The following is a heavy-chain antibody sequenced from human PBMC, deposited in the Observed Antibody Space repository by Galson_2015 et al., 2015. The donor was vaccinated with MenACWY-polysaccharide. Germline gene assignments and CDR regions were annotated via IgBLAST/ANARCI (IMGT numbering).Heavy chain of an antibody. V-gene: IGHV2-5*01. Sequence: PALVKPTQTLTLTCTFSGFSLRTSGEAVGWIRQPPGEALDWLAHIYWNDDKYYSTFLKNRLTITKDTSKNQVVLTMTNMDPVDTATYYCAHLTASNVYSYDYWGQGTLVTVSS. D-gene: IGHD2-2*01. CDR2: IYWNDDK. J-gene: IGHJ4*02. CDR3: AHLTASNVYSYDY. CDR1: GFSLRTSGEA.